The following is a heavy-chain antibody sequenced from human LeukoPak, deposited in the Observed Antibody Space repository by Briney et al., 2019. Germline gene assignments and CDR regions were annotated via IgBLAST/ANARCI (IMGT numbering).Heavy chain of an antibody. CDR1: GYTFTTYY. J-gene: IGHJ4*02. V-gene: IGHV1-46*03. CDR2: ISPGGGTT. D-gene: IGHD3-22*01. Sequence: ASVKVSCKASGYTFTTYYMHWVRQAPGQGLEWMGIISPGGGTTSYAQEFQGRVTMTRDTSTSTVYMDLSSLRSEDTAVYYCARELSSGYYYFDYWGQGTLVTVSS. CDR3: ARELSSGYYYFDY.